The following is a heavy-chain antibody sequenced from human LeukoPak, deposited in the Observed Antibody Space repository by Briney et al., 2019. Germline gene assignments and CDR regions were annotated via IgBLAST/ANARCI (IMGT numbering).Heavy chain of an antibody. Sequence: GGSLRLSCAASGFTFSGSAMHWVRQASGKGLEWVGRIRSKANSVVTAYAASVTGRFTISRDDSKNTAYLQMNSLKTEDTAVYYCTRHSDKYCSGGGCYVYYFYGLDVWGQGTTVTVSS. J-gene: IGHJ6*02. CDR1: GFTFSGSA. CDR2: IRSKANSVVT. CDR3: TRHSDKYCSGGGCYVYYFYGLDV. V-gene: IGHV3-73*01. D-gene: IGHD2-15*01.